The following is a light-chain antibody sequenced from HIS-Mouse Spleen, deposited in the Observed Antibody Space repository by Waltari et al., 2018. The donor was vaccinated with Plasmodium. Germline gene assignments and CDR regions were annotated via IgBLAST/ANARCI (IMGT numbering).Light chain of an antibody. Sequence: SYELTQPPSVSVSPGQTARITCSGDALPKKYAYWYQQKSGQAPVLGTYEDSTRPAVIPERFSGSSSGTMATLTISGAQVEDEADYYCYSTDSSGNHRVFGGGTKLTVL. J-gene: IGLJ3*02. CDR1: ALPKKY. CDR3: YSTDSSGNHRV. CDR2: EDS. V-gene: IGLV3-10*01.